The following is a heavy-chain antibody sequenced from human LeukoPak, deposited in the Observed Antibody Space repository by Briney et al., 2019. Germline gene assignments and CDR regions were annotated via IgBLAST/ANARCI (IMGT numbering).Heavy chain of an antibody. V-gene: IGHV2-70*11. CDR1: GFSLSTSGMW. J-gene: IGHJ4*02. Sequence: SGPALVKPTQTLTLTCTFSGFSLSTSGMWVSWIRQPPGKALEWLARIDWDDDRYYSTSLKTRLTISKDTSKNQVVLTMTNMDPVDTATYYCARIRYTRSAPYFDYWGQGTLVTVSS. CDR2: IDWDDDR. D-gene: IGHD1-1*01. CDR3: ARIRYTRSAPYFDY.